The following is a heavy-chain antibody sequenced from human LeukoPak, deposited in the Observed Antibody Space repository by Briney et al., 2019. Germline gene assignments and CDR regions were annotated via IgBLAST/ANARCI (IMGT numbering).Heavy chain of an antibody. CDR1: GFTFSSSA. J-gene: IGHJ3*02. CDR3: AKSNGYGLIDI. Sequence: PGGSLRLSCAASGFTFSSSAMSWVRQAPGKGLEWVSSISGSGSGGSTYYADSVKGRFTISRDNSKNTLYLQMNSLIAEDTAVYYCAKSNGYGLIDIWGQGTMVTVSS. D-gene: IGHD3-10*01. V-gene: IGHV3-23*01. CDR2: ISGSGSGGST.